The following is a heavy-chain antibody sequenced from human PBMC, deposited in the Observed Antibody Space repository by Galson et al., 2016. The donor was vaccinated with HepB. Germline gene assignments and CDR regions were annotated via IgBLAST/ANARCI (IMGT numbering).Heavy chain of an antibody. D-gene: IGHD6-19*01. V-gene: IGHV3-11*01. J-gene: IGHJ5*01. CDR2: ISGDGRTI. CDR1: GFTFSYYY. CDR3: ARMFPLYSSGWYVRGDGWFDS. Sequence: SLRLSCAASGFTFSYYYMSWIRQAPGKWLEWVSYISGDGRTINYADSVQGRFTISRGNAKNSLYLHMNSLTGEDTAVYYCARMFPLYSSGWYVRGDGWFDSWGQGTLVTVSS.